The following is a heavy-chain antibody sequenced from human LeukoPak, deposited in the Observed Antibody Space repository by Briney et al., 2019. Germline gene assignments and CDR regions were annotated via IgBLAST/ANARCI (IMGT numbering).Heavy chain of an antibody. CDR2: ISAYNGNT. Sequence: GASVKVSCKASGYTFTSYGISWVRQAPGQGLEWVGWISAYNGNTNYAQKLQGRVTMTTDTSTSTAYMELRSLRSDDTAVYYCATGEYYCDSSGYQDWGQGTLVTVSS. CDR1: GYTFTSYG. CDR3: ATGEYYCDSSGYQD. V-gene: IGHV1-18*01. J-gene: IGHJ4*02. D-gene: IGHD3-22*01.